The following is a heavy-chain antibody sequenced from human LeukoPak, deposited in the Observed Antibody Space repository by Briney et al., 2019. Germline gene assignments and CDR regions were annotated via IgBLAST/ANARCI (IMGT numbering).Heavy chain of an antibody. V-gene: IGHV3-23*01. CDR2: VSGNGGST. J-gene: IGHJ5*02. D-gene: IGHD3-10*01. Sequence: PGGSLRLSCAASGFTFSSYAMSWVRQAPGKGLEWISAVSGNGGSTYYADSVKGRFTISRDNSKNILYLQMNSLRAEDTAVYYCAKDDSRGSGSSGWFDPWGQGTLVIVFS. CDR1: GFTFSSYA. CDR3: AKDDSRGSGSSGWFDP.